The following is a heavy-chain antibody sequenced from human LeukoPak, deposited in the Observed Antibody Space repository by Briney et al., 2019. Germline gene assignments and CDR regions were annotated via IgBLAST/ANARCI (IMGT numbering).Heavy chain of an antibody. J-gene: IGHJ4*02. CDR3: ARVHIVTGTYFDS. CDR2: VYSSGFT. D-gene: IGHD3-10*01. CDR1: GDSMSGYS. Sequence: PSETLSLTCTLSGDSMSGYSWSWPRQPAGGEMEWIGRVYSSGFTEYNLSLDGRVTMSTKTSKSQFSLKMDSVTAADTAAYCGARVHIVTGTYFDSWGQGALVTVSS. V-gene: IGHV4-4*07.